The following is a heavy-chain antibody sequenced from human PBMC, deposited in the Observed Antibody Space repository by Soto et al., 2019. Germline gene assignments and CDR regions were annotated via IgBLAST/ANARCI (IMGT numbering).Heavy chain of an antibody. D-gene: IGHD2-21*02. J-gene: IGHJ4*02. V-gene: IGHV3-30*03. CDR3: ALLVVVTAIDY. Sequence: GGSLRLSCAASGFTFSSYGMHWVRQAPGKGLEWVAVISYDRSNKYYADSVKGRSTISRDNSKNTLYLQMNSLRAEDTAVYYCALLVVVTAIDYWGQGTLVTVSS. CDR1: GFTFSSYG. CDR2: ISYDRSNK.